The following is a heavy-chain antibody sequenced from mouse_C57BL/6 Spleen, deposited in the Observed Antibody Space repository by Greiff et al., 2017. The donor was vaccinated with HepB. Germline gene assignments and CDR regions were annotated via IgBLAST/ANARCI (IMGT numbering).Heavy chain of an antibody. CDR3: ARDYSKRDYFDY. CDR1: GYAFSSSW. J-gene: IGHJ2*01. Sequence: LVESGPELVKPGASVKISCKASGYAFSSSWMNWVKQRPGKGLEWIGRIYPGDGDTNYNGKFKGKATLTADKSSSTAYMQLSSLTSEDSAVYFCARDYSKRDYFDYWGQGTTLTVSS. V-gene: IGHV1-82*01. D-gene: IGHD2-5*01. CDR2: IYPGDGDT.